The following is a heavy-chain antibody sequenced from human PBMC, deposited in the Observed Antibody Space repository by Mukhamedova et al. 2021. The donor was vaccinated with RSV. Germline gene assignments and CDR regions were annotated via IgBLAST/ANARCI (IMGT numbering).Heavy chain of an antibody. J-gene: IGHJ4*02. CDR3: AGAIYKWYFDY. D-gene: IGHD1-20*01. CDR2: ISSSGSAI. Sequence: IRQAPGEGLEWISYISSSGSAIHYVDSVRGRFTISRDNASESLYLQMNSLRVEDTAVYYCAGAIYKWYFDYWGQGALVTVSS. V-gene: IGHV3-11*01.